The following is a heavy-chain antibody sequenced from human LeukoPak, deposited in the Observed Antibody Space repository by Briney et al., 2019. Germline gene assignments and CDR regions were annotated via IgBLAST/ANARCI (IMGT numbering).Heavy chain of an antibody. D-gene: IGHD1-26*01. Sequence: GGSLRLSCAASGFSIMNSAMNWVRQAPGKGLEWVSAINGTAINTVYADSAKGRFTISRDYSKNTLYLQMNNLRVEDTAVYYCLARSLVEVSGNYYMDVWGKGTTVSVSS. CDR2: INGTAINT. CDR1: GFSIMNSA. CDR3: LARSLVEVSGNYYMDV. V-gene: IGHV3-23*01. J-gene: IGHJ6*03.